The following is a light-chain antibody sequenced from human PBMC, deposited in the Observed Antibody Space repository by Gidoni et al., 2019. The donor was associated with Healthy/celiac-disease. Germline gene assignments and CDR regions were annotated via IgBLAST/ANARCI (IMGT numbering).Light chain of an antibody. CDR3: SSYTSSSTLGV. CDR1: SSDVGGYNY. Sequence: QSDLTQPASVSGSPGPSITISCPGTSSDVGGYNYVSWYQQHPGKAHKLMIYEVSHRPSGVSNRFSGSKSGNTASLTISGLQAEDEADYYCSSYTSSSTLGVFGGGTKLTVL. V-gene: IGLV2-14*01. CDR2: EVS. J-gene: IGLJ3*02.